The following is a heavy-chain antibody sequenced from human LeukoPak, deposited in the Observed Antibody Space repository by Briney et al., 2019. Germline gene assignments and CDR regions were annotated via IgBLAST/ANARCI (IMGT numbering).Heavy chain of an antibody. CDR3: ARDLIHHIVVVPATISGGFYP. J-gene: IGHJ5*02. V-gene: IGHV1-69*05. CDR1: GGTFSSYA. Sequence: SVKVSCKASGGTFSSYAISWVRQAPGQGLEWMGRIIPIFGTANYAQKFQGRVTITTDESTSTAYMELSSLRSEDTAVYYCARDLIHHIVVVPATISGGFYPWGQGTLVTVSS. CDR2: IIPIFGTA. D-gene: IGHD2-2*01.